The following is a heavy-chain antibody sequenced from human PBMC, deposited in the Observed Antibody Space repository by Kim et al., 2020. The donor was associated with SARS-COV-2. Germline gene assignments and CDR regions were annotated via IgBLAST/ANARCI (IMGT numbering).Heavy chain of an antibody. V-gene: IGHV1-3*01. Sequence: FQGRVTITRDTSASTAYMELSSLRSEDTAVYYCARGYYYDSSGYRSYYFDYWGQGTLVTVSS. CDR3: ARGYYYDSSGYRSYYFDY. D-gene: IGHD3-22*01. J-gene: IGHJ4*02.